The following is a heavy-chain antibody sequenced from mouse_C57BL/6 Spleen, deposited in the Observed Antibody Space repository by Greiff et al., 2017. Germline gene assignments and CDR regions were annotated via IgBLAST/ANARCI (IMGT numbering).Heavy chain of an antibody. CDR1: GYSITSGYY. D-gene: IGHD1-1*01. CDR3: AREKGYYGSSPWFAY. V-gene: IGHV3-6*01. CDR2: IRYDGSN. Sequence: ESGPGLVKPSQSLSLTCSVTGYSITSGYYWTWIRQFPGNQLEWMGYIRYDGSNNYNPSLKNRISLTRDTSKNQFFLKFNSVTTEDTATCYCAREKGYYGSSPWFAYWGQGTLVTVSA. J-gene: IGHJ3*01.